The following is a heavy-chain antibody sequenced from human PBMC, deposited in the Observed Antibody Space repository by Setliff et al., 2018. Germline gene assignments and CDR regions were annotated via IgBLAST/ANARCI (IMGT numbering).Heavy chain of an antibody. D-gene: IGHD1-1*01. CDR1: GGSINSSTYNSRSYY. J-gene: IGHJ4*02. Sequence: KTSETLSLTCTVSGGSINSSTYNSRSYYWGWIRQPPGKGLEWIGRIYYSGNNYYNASLKSRLTISVDTSKSQFSLKLRSVTAADTAVYYCARTGTYRYFDYWGQGILVTVSS. CDR2: IYYSGNN. CDR3: ARTGTYRYFDY. V-gene: IGHV4-39*01.